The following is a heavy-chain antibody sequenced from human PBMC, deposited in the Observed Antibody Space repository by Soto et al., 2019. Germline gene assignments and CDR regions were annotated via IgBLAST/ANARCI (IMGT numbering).Heavy chain of an antibody. CDR2: MYRGGEI. CDR3: ARDRRDGDTL. CDR1: GFYGSNYY. V-gene: IGHV3-66*01. D-gene: IGHD5-18*01. J-gene: IGHJ4*02. Sequence: EVQVVESGGGWVQPGGSLRLSCAASGFYGSNYYMSWFRQAPGKGLEWVSVMYRGGEIYYADSVQGRFTTSRDISRNSLDLQMNSLRVDDTAVYYCARDRRDGDTLRGQGVVVTVSS.